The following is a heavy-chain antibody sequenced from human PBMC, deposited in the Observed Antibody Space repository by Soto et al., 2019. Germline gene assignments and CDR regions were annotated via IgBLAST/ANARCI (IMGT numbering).Heavy chain of an antibody. V-gene: IGHV2-5*02. CDR2: IYWDDDK. J-gene: IGHJ6*03. CDR1: GFSLSTSGVG. D-gene: IGHD4-4*01. Sequence: SGPTLVKPTQTLTLTCTFSGFSLSTSGVGVGWIRQPPGKALEWLALIYWDDDKRYSPSLKSRLTITKDTSKNQVVLTMTNMDPVDTATYYCAHTPVPDYRKDYYYMDVWGKGTTVTVSS. CDR3: AHTPVPDYRKDYYYMDV.